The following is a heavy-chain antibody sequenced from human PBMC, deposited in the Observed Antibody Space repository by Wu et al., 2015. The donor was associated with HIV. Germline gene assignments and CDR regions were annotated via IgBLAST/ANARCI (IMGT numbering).Heavy chain of an antibody. D-gene: IGHD4/OR15-4a*01. J-gene: IGHJ5*01. Sequence: LVQSGPAAKRPGASVNVSCKASYILTSYPIGWVRQVPGQRLEWMGWMNPSNGHIQPAQKFQDRINMSTDNSAHTAYMELRSLTSDDAAIYFCARVQFDPDYYTYFDLWGQGTLVTVSS. V-gene: IGHV1-18*01. CDR2: MNPSNGHI. CDR1: YILTSYP. CDR3: ARVQFDPDYYTYFDL.